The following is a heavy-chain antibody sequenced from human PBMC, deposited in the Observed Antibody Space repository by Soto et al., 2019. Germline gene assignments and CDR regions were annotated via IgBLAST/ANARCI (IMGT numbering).Heavy chain of an antibody. D-gene: IGHD4-17*01. J-gene: IGHJ6*02. Sequence: SETLSLTCAVYGGSFSGYYWSWIRQPPGKGLEWIGEINHSGSTNYNPSLKSRVTISVDTSKNQFSLKLSSVTAADTAVYYCARGQTTVTTAHYYYYYGMDVWGQGTTVTVSS. V-gene: IGHV4-34*01. CDR2: INHSGST. CDR1: GGSFSGYY. CDR3: ARGQTTVTTAHYYYYYGMDV.